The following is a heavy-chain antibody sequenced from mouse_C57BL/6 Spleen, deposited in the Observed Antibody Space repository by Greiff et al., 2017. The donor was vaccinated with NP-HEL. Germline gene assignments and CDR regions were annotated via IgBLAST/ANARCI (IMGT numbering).Heavy chain of an antibody. CDR2: IWSDGST. CDR3: ASYYGSSYGAMDY. D-gene: IGHD1-1*01. J-gene: IGHJ4*01. CDR1: GFSLTSYG. V-gene: IGHV2-6*03. Sequence: VQVVESGPGLVAPSQSLSITCTVSGFSLTSYGVHWVRQPPGKGLEWLVVIWSDGSTTYNSALKSRLSISKDNSKSQVFLKMNSLQTDDTAMYYCASYYGSSYGAMDYWGQGTSVTVSS.